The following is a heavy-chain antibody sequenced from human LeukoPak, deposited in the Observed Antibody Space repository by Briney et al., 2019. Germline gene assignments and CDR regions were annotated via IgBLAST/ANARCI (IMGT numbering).Heavy chain of an antibody. CDR3: AKDLGYSSSSPFDY. CDR2: ISGSGGST. D-gene: IGHD6-6*01. V-gene: IGHV3-23*01. J-gene: IGHJ4*02. Sequence: AISGSGGSTYYADSVKGRFTISRDNSKNTLYLQMNSLRAEDTAVYYCAKDLGYSSSSPFDYWGQGTLATVSP.